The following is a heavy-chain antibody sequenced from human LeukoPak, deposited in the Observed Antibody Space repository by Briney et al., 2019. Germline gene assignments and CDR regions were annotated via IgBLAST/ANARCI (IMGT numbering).Heavy chain of an antibody. D-gene: IGHD5-18*01. CDR1: GGSISGYY. J-gene: IGHJ6*02. CDR3: ARGWDTGYSYYGMDV. V-gene: IGHV4-59*01. Sequence: PSETLSLTCTVSGGSISGYYWSWIRQSPGKGLEWIGFIYHSGTTTYSPSLKSRVTISVDTSNSQFSLELSTVTAADTAVYDCARGWDTGYSYYGMDVWGQGTTVTVSS. CDR2: IYHSGTT.